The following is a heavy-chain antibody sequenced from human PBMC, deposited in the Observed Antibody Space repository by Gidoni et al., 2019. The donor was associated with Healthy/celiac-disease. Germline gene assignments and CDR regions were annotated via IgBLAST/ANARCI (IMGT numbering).Heavy chain of an antibody. J-gene: IGHJ4*02. Sequence: QVQLVQSGAEVKKPGASVKVSCKAPGQGLEWMGIINPSGGSTSYAQKFQGRVTMTRDTSTSTVYMELSSLRSEDTAVYYCARAWVISSGQRGHFDYWGQGTLVTVSS. CDR2: INPSGGST. D-gene: IGHD3-22*01. CDR3: ARAWVISSGQRGHFDY. V-gene: IGHV1-46*01.